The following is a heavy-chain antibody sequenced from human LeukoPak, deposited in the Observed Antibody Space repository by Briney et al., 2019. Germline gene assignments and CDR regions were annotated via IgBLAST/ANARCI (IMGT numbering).Heavy chain of an antibody. V-gene: IGHV3-30*03. CDR1: GFTFSSYG. CDR2: ISYDGSNK. J-gene: IGHJ4*02. D-gene: IGHD6-13*01. CDR3: ARARGIAAADDFDY. Sequence: RLSCAASGFTFSSYGMHWVRQAPGKGLEWVAVISYDGSNKYYADSVKGQFTTSRDNSKNTLYLQMNSLRAEDTAVYYCARARGIAAADDFDYWGQGTLXXVXS.